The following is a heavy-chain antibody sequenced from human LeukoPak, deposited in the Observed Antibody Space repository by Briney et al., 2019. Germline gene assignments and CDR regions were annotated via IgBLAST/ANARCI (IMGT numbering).Heavy chain of an antibody. CDR1: GFTFSSYA. CDR3: AREGPRGNSQFDY. V-gene: IGHV3-30-3*01. J-gene: IGHJ4*02. CDR2: ISYDGSNK. D-gene: IGHD2/OR15-2a*01. Sequence: GGSLRLSCAASGFTFSSYAMHWVRQAPGKGLEWVAVISYDGSNKYYTDSVKGRLTISRDNSKNTLYLQMNSLRAEDTAIYYCAREGPRGNSQFDYWGQGTLVTVSS.